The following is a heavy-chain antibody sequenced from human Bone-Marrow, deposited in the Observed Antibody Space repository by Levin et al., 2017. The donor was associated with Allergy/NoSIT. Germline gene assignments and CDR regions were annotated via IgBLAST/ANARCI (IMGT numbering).Heavy chain of an antibody. CDR3: ARRQDCSSGTCYYYYYYMDV. J-gene: IGHJ6*03. D-gene: IGHD2-2*01. Sequence: SETLSLTCTVSGGSISTPSYDWGWIRQPPGKGLEWIGSIYYSGTTYYNPFLKSRVTISADTSKNQFSLKLSSVTAAYTAVYYCARRQDCSSGTCYYYYYYMDVWGNGTKVTVSS. CDR2: IYYSGTT. V-gene: IGHV4-39*01. CDR1: GGSISTPSYD.